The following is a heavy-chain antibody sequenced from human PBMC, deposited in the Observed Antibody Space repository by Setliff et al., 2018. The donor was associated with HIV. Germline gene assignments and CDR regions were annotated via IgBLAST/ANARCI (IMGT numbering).Heavy chain of an antibody. J-gene: IGHJ6*03. D-gene: IGHD2-15*01. V-gene: IGHV3-33*01. CDR1: GFSFSNYG. Sequence: GGSLRLSCAASGFSFSNYGMHWVRQAPGKGLEWVAVIWYDGSNKYYAGSVKGRFTISRDNSKNTLYLQMNSLKTEDTAVYYCLATALILDYYYMDVWGKGTTVTVSS. CDR3: LATALILDYYYMDV. CDR2: IWYDGSNK.